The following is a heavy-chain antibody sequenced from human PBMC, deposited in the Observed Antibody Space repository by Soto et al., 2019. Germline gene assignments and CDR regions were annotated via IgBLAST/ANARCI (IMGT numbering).Heavy chain of an antibody. CDR2: ISSSSSTI. CDR1: GFTFSSYS. Sequence: EVQLVESGGGLVQPGGSLRLSCAASGFTFSSYSMNWVRQAPGKGLEWVSYISSSSSTIYYADSVKGRFTISRDNAKNSLYLQMNSLRAEDTAVYYCAREGIYYYYYYMDVWGKGTTVTVSS. V-gene: IGHV3-48*01. J-gene: IGHJ6*03. D-gene: IGHD2-15*01. CDR3: AREGIYYYYYYMDV.